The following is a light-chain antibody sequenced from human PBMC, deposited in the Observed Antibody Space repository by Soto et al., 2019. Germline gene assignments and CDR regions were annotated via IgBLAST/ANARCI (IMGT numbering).Light chain of an antibody. CDR2: GAS. CDR3: HQSFTVPIT. Sequence: DIQMTQSPSSLSASVGERVTITCRASQNINRYVSWFQQKPGKAPNLLIFGASNLQTGVPSRFSGSGSGTEFTLTITNLQPEDFVTYYCHQSFTVPITFSQGTRLEIK. V-gene: IGKV1-39*01. J-gene: IGKJ5*01. CDR1: QNINRY.